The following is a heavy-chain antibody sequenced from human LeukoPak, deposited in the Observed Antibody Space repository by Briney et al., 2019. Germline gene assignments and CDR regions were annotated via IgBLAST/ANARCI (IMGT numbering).Heavy chain of an antibody. CDR1: GFTFSSYA. V-gene: IGHV3-21*01. D-gene: IGHD6-19*01. J-gene: IGHJ4*02. CDR3: ARDAVAGTWGHDY. Sequence: PGGSLRLSCAASGFTFSSYAMSWVRQAPGKGLEWVSSISSSSSYIYYADSVKGRFTISRDNAKNSLYLQMNSLRAEDTAVYYCARDAVAGTWGHDYWGQGTLVTVSS. CDR2: ISSSSSYI.